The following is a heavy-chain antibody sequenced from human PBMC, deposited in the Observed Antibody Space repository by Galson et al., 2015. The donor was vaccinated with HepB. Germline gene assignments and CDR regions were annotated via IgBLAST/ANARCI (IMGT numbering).Heavy chain of an antibody. CDR2: IIPILGIA. CDR1: GGTFSSYT. Sequence: SVKVSCKASGGTFSSYTISWVRQAPGQGLEWMGRIIPILGIANYAQKFQGRVTITADKSTSTAYMELSSLRSEDTAAYYCARGTDIVVVPAASSFDYWGQGTLVTVSS. CDR3: ARGTDIVVVPAASSFDY. D-gene: IGHD2-2*01. J-gene: IGHJ4*02. V-gene: IGHV1-69*02.